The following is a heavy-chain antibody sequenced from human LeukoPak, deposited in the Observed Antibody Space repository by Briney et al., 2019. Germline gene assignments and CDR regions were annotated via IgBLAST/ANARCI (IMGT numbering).Heavy chain of an antibody. Sequence: PSETLSLTCTVSGGSISSSSYYWGWIRQPPGKGLEWIGSIYYSGSTYYNPSLKSRVTMSVDTSKNQFSLKLSSVTAADTAVYYCARGVIVVVPAALPALYYYYMDVWGKGTTVTVSS. CDR1: GGSISSSSYY. D-gene: IGHD2-2*01. CDR3: ARGVIVVVPAALPALYYYYMDV. J-gene: IGHJ6*03. V-gene: IGHV4-39*07. CDR2: IYYSGST.